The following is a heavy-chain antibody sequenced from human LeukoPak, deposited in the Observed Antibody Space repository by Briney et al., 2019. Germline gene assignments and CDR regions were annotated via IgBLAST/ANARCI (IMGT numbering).Heavy chain of an antibody. J-gene: IGHJ6*03. CDR3: ARRITIFGVATYYMDV. CDR2: IYYRGST. V-gene: IGHV4-39*01. D-gene: IGHD3-3*01. Sequence: PSETLSLTCTVSGGSISSSSYYWGWIRQPPGKGLEGIGSIYYRGSTYYNPSLKSRVTISVDTSKNQFSLKLSSVTAADTAVYYCARRITIFGVATYYMDVWGKGTTVTVSS. CDR1: GGSISSSSYY.